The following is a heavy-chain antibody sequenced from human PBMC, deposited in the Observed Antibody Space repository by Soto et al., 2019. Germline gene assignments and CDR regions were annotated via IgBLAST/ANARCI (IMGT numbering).Heavy chain of an antibody. CDR3: GATPSYDYVWGSYRYWGDAFDL. Sequence: QVQLVESGGGVVQPGRSLRLSCAASGFIFSTYGMHWVRQAPGKGLEWVAVISFDGINKYSADSVKGRFSISRDNSKNTLYLQINSLRADDTAVYYCGATPSYDYVWGSYRYWGDAFDLWGQGTMVSVSS. D-gene: IGHD3-16*02. CDR1: GFIFSTYG. J-gene: IGHJ3*01. CDR2: ISFDGINK. V-gene: IGHV3-30*03.